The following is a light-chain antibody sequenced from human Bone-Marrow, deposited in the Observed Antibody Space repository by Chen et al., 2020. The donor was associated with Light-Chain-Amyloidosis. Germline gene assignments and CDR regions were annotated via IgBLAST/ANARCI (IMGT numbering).Light chain of an antibody. Sequence: SSELSQPVSMSAALGQTARIPCGAKDIGSENVHWYQQKPGRAPVLVMYRDNNRPSGIPERFSGSNSGNTATLTIYRAQDGDEADYYCQVWARSAVVFGGGTKLTVL. CDR3: QVWARSAVV. J-gene: IGLJ2*01. CDR2: RDN. V-gene: IGLV3-9*01. CDR1: DIGSEN.